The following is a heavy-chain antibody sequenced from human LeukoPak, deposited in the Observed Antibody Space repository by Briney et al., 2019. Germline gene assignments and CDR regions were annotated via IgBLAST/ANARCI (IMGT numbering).Heavy chain of an antibody. D-gene: IGHD3-16*01. CDR3: ARRGPVPSLGGGPYYFDY. CDR1: GFTFSRYD. V-gene: IGHV3-64*01. Sequence: GGSLRLFCAASGFTFSRYDMHWVRQAPGKGLECVSAISSNGGSTYYANSVKGRFTISRDNSKNTLYLQMGSLRAEDMAVYYCARRGPVPSLGGGPYYFDYWGQGTLVTVSS. CDR2: ISSNGGST. J-gene: IGHJ4*02.